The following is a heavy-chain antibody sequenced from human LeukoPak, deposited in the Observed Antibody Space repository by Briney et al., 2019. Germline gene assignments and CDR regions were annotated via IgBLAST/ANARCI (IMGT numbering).Heavy chain of an antibody. J-gene: IGHJ5*02. Sequence: PSETLSLTCTVSGGSISSSSYYWGWIRQPPGKGLEWIGSIYYSGSTYYNPSLKSRVTISVDTSKNQFSLKLSSVTAADTAVYYCARGYFDWLLVPGAGVFDPWGQGTLVTVSS. CDR3: ARGYFDWLLVPGAGVFDP. CDR2: IYYSGST. D-gene: IGHD3-9*01. CDR1: GGSISSSSYY. V-gene: IGHV4-39*07.